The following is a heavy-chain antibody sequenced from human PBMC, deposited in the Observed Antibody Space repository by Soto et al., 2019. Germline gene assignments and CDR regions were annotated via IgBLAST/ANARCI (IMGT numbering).Heavy chain of an antibody. CDR2: IIPIFGTA. J-gene: IGHJ6*02. CDR3: ARVRRLGDGGVLASDIVLMVYANYGMDV. CDR1: GGTFSSYA. D-gene: IGHD2-8*01. V-gene: IGHV1-69*13. Sequence: SVKVSCKASGGTFSSYAISWVRQAPGQGLEWMGGIIPIFGTANYAQKFQGRVTISADESTSTAYMELSSLRSEDTAVYYCARVRRLGDGGVLASDIVLMVYANYGMDVWGQGTTVTVS.